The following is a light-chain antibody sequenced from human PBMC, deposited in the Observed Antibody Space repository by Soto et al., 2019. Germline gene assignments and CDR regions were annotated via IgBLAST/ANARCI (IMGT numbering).Light chain of an antibody. CDR1: QGISNY. Sequence: DIQMTQSPSSLSASVGDRVTITCRASQGISNYVAWYQQKPGKDPKLLIYAASNLQSGVPSRFSGSGSGTDFTLTISSLQPEDVATYYCQKYNSAPPFTFGPGTKVDIK. CDR3: QKYNSAPPFT. V-gene: IGKV1-27*01. J-gene: IGKJ3*01. CDR2: AAS.